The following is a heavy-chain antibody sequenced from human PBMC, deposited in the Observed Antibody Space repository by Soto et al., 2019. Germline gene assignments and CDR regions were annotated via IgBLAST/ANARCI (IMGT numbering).Heavy chain of an antibody. CDR3: ARGGVVGVAGSAAFDM. CDR2: INPATGAA. D-gene: IGHD3-3*01. CDR1: GYAVTAYY. Sequence: QLHLVQSGAVVKKPGASVTVSCSASGYAVTAYYMHWVRQAPGRGLEWMGGINPATGAAKYTQTFPGRVTMTRDTSTSIVLMEVTGLTSEDTGGFYCARGGVVGVAGSAAFDMWGQGTVVTVSS. V-gene: IGHV1-2*02. J-gene: IGHJ3*02.